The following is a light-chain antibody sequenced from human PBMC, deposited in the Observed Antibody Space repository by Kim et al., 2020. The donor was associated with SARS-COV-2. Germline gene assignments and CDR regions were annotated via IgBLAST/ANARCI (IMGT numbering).Light chain of an antibody. CDR2: RNN. CDR1: SDNVGNQG. CDR3: LAWDSSLAAWV. Sequence: QAGLTQPPSVSKALRQTATLTCTGNSDNVGNQGAAWLQHHQGHPPKLLSSRNNNWPSGISERLSASRSGNTASLTITGLQPEDEADYYCLAWDSSLAAWVFGGGTKLTVL. V-gene: IGLV10-54*01. J-gene: IGLJ3*02.